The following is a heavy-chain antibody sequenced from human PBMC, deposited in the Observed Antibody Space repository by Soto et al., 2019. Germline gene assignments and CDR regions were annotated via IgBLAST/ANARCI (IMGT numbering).Heavy chain of an antibody. V-gene: IGHV1-24*01. CDR2: LDPDNDET. D-gene: IGHD3-9*01. Sequence: ASVKVSCKVSGYSLTELSMHWVRQASGKGLEWMGGLDPDNDETIYAQKFQGRVTITRDTSASTAYMELSSLRSEDTAVYYCARGLRYFDWFTFDYWGQGTLVTVSS. CDR3: ARGLRYFDWFTFDY. J-gene: IGHJ4*02. CDR1: GYSLTELS.